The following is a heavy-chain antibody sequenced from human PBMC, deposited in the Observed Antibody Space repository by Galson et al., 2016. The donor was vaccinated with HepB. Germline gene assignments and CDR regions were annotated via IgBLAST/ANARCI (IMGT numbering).Heavy chain of an antibody. D-gene: IGHD2-15*01. CDR3: ARDFCSGGSCSPPLGY. CDR1: GYTFGNYG. CDR2: ISAYNGNSNT. J-gene: IGHJ4*02. V-gene: IGHV1-18*01. Sequence: SVKVSCKASGYTFGNYGINWVRQAPGQGLEWMAWISAYNGNSNTDYAQKFQGRVSMTTDPSTSTAYMELTSLKSDDTAVYYCARDFCSGGSCSPPLGYWGQGTLVTVSS.